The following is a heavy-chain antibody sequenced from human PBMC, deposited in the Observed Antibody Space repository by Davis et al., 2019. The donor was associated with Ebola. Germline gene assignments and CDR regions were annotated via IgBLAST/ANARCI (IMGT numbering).Heavy chain of an antibody. Sequence: AASVKVPCKASGYPFSSYSLQWVRQAPGQRLEWMGWINCGNGNTKYSQNFQGRVTITRDTPTSTAYMDLSSLRTEDTAVYYCAREHDSWSGYAFDYWGQGSLVTVSA. D-gene: IGHD3-3*01. CDR3: AREHDSWSGYAFDY. V-gene: IGHV1-3*01. CDR2: INCGNGNT. CDR1: GYPFSSYS. J-gene: IGHJ4*02.